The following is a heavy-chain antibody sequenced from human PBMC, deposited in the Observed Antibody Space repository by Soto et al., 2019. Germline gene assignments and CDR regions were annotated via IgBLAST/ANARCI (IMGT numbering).Heavy chain of an antibody. CDR1: GGSISSDNYY. D-gene: IGHD3-10*01. V-gene: IGHV4-30-4*01. CDR2: IYYSGTT. CDR3: ARDKIWFAELPYYYGMDV. Sequence: QVQLQESGPGLVKPSQILSLTCTVSGGSISSDNYYWSWIRQPPGKGLEWIGYIYYSGTTYYNPSLKSRVTISVDTSKNQFSLKLSSVTAADTAVYFCARDKIWFAELPYYYGMDVWGQGTTVTVSS. J-gene: IGHJ6*02.